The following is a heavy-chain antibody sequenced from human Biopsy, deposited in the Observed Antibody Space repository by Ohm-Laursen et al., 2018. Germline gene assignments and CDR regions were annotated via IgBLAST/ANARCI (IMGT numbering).Heavy chain of an antibody. V-gene: IGHV1-2*05. J-gene: IGHJ5*02. CDR3: ARPSGGVSTIGFDP. CDR2: INPRTGVT. Sequence: GASVKVSCKASGYDFLDFHIHWVRQVPGQGLEWIGHINPRTGVTKYAQKFLDRITMTGDTSISTAYMDLSRLTSADTGIYYCARPSGGVSTIGFDPWGQGTLVIVSS. CDR1: GYDFLDFH. D-gene: IGHD5/OR15-5a*01.